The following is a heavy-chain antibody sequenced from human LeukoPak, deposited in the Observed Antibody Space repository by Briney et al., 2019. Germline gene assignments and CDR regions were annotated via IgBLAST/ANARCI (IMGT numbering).Heavy chain of an antibody. V-gene: IGHV1-69*13. Sequence: SVKVSCKASGYTFTSYGISWVRQAPGQGLEWMGGITPIFGTANYAQKFQGRVTITADESTSKAYMELSSLRSEDTAVYYCARGGDYYDSSGYSGAFDIWGQGTMVTVSS. CDR3: ARGGDYYDSSGYSGAFDI. CDR1: GYTFTSYG. J-gene: IGHJ3*02. D-gene: IGHD3-22*01. CDR2: ITPIFGTA.